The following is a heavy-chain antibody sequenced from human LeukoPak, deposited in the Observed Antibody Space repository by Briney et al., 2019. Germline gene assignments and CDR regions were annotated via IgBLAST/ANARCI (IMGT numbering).Heavy chain of an antibody. D-gene: IGHD3-22*01. CDR1: GYTFTGYY. CDR3: ARGSINYNSGGYYDNPPLDY. CDR2: LNPNSGVT. V-gene: IGHV1-2*06. Sequence: GASVKVSCKASGYTFTGYYMHWVRQAPGQGLEWMGRLNPNSGVTNFAQRFQGRVTMTRDTSISTAYMELSSLRSEDTAVYYCARGSINYNSGGYYDNPPLDYWGQGTLVTVSS. J-gene: IGHJ4*02.